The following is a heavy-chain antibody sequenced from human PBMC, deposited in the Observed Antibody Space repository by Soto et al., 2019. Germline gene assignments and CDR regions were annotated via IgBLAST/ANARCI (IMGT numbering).Heavy chain of an antibody. J-gene: IGHJ6*02. CDR2: INSDVSST. CDR3: ARDNSYALDV. V-gene: IGHV3-74*03. CDR1: DFPFSIRC. Sequence: ESITLSCVACDFPFSIRCRHWVRQVPGKGLVWVSHINSDVSSTTYADSVKGRFTISRDNAKKTVYLQMNSLRAEDTSVYFCARDNSYALDVCGQGTTVTVSS.